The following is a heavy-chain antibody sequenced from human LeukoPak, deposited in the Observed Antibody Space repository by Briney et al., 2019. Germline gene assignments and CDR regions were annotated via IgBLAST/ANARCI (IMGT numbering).Heavy chain of an antibody. J-gene: IGHJ4*02. CDR3: ASYPDYYDSSGLGY. V-gene: IGHV4-38-2*02. D-gene: IGHD3-22*01. Sequence: KPSETLSLTCTVSGYSISSGYYWGWIRQPPGKGLEWIGSIYHSGSTYYNPSLKSRVTISVDTSKNQFSLKLSSVTAADTAVYYCASYPDYYDSSGLGYWGQGTLVTVSS. CDR1: GYSISSGYY. CDR2: IYHSGST.